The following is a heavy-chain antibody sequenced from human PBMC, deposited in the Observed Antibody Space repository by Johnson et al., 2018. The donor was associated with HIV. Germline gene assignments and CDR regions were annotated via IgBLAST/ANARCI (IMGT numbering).Heavy chain of an antibody. V-gene: IGHV3-30*14. Sequence: QMQLVESGGGLVKPGGSLRLSCAASGFTFRNYDLHWVRQAPGKGLEWVAVISYDRSNKYYADSVRGRFTISRDNSKNTLYLQMNSMRVEDTAVYYCARGVTGYSYGTWGQGTMVTVSS. CDR3: ARGVTGYSYGT. CDR2: ISYDRSNK. J-gene: IGHJ3*01. D-gene: IGHD5-18*01. CDR1: GFTFRNYD.